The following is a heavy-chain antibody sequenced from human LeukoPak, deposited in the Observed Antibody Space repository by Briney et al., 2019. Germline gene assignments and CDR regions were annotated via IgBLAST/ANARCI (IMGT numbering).Heavy chain of an antibody. CDR1: GFTFSSYA. Sequence: PGRSLRLSCAASGFTFSSYAMHWVRQAPGKGPEWVAVISYDGSNKYYADSVKGRFTISRDNSKNTLYLQMNSPRAEDTAVYYCARDHSSSWYGYYYYYMDVWGKGTTVTVSS. CDR2: ISYDGSNK. V-gene: IGHV3-30*01. D-gene: IGHD6-13*01. CDR3: ARDHSSSWYGYYYYYMDV. J-gene: IGHJ6*03.